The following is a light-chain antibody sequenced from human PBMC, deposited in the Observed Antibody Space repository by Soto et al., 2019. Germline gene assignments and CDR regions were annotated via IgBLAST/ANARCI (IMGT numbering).Light chain of an antibody. CDR2: KNN. V-gene: IGLV1-44*01. CDR3: SAWDDGLTARV. J-gene: IGLJ3*02. CDR1: GANIGSNT. Sequence: QPVLTQPPSASGTPGQRVTISCSGGGANIGSNTVTWYQQLPGTAPKLLIYKNNQRPSGVPDRFSGSKSGTSASLAISGLRSEDEADYYCSAWDDGLTARVFGGGTKVTVL.